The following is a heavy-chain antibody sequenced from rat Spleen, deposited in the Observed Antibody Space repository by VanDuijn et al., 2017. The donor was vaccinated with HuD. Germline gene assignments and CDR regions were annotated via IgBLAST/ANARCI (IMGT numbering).Heavy chain of an antibody. Sequence: EVQLQESGPGLVKPSQSLSLTCSVTGYSITSNYWGWIRKFPGNKMEWMGYIDYSGRTSYNPSLKSRISITRDTSKNQFFLQLNSVTTDDTATYVCTRGLSMSSTNYYYARCAYWGQGTLVTVSS. CDR3: TRGLSMSSTNYYYARCAY. CDR2: IDYSGRT. V-gene: IGHV3-1*01. J-gene: IGHJ3*01. D-gene: IGHD1-6*01. CDR1: GYSITSNY.